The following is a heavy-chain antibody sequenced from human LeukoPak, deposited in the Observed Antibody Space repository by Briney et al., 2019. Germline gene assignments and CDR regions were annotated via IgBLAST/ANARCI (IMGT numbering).Heavy chain of an antibody. V-gene: IGHV3-23*01. Sequence: GGSLRLSCAASGFTFSSYAMSWVRQAPGKGLGWVSAISRSGGSTYYADSVKGRFTISRDNSKNTLYLQMNSLRADDTAVYYCARYCSSTSCSYFDFWGQGTLVTVSS. D-gene: IGHD2-2*01. J-gene: IGHJ4*02. CDR2: ISRSGGST. CDR1: GFTFSSYA. CDR3: ARYCSSTSCSYFDF.